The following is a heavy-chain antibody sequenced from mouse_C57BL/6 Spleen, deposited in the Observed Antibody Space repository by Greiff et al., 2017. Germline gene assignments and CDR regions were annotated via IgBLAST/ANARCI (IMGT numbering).Heavy chain of an antibody. CDR3: AREAHYDYDGPYFDY. Sequence: QVQLQQPGAELVRPGSSVKLSCKASGYTFTSYWMHWVKQRPIQGLEWIGNIDPSDSETHYNQKFKDKATLTVDKSSSTAYMKLSSLTSEDSAVYYCAREAHYDYDGPYFDYWGKGTTLTVSS. V-gene: IGHV1-52*01. J-gene: IGHJ2*01. CDR1: GYTFTSYW. CDR2: IDPSDSET. D-gene: IGHD2-4*01.